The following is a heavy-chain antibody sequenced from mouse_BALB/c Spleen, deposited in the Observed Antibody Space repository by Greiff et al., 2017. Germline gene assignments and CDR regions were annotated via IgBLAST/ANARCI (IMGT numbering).Heavy chain of an antibody. Sequence: QVQLQQSGPELVKPGASVRISCKASGYTFTSYYIHWVKQRPGQGLEWIGWIYPGNVNTKYNEKFKGKATLTADKSSSTAYIQLSSLTSEDSAVYYCARRAYYGNYDYAMDYWGQGTSVTVSS. D-gene: IGHD2-10*01. CDR1: GYTFTSYY. CDR3: ARRAYYGNYDYAMDY. V-gene: IGHV1S56*01. J-gene: IGHJ4*01. CDR2: IYPGNVNT.